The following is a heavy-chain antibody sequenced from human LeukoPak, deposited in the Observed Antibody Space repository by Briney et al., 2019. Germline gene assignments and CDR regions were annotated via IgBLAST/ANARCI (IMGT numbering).Heavy chain of an antibody. CDR3: ARGSYDSDTPPIWYFDL. J-gene: IGHJ2*01. Sequence: PSETLSLTCTVSGGSISSGGYYWSWIRQHPGKGLEWIGYIYYSGSTYYNPSLKSRVTISVDTSKNQFSLKLSSVTAADTAVYYCARGSYDSDTPPIWYFDLWGRGTLVIVSS. D-gene: IGHD3-22*01. CDR2: IYYSGST. V-gene: IGHV4-31*03. CDR1: GGSISSGGYY.